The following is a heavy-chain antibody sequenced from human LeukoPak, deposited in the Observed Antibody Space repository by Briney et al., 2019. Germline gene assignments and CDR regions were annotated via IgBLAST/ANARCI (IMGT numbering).Heavy chain of an antibody. CDR2: VSGSGGST. V-gene: IGHV3-23*01. CDR3: AESSYYDSSGYYREYYFDY. D-gene: IGHD3-22*01. Sequence: GGSLRLSCAASGFTFSSYAMSWVRQAPGKGLEWVSSVSGSGGSTYYADSVKGRFTISRDNSKSTLFLQMNSLRAEDTAVHYCAESSYYDSSGYYREYYFDYWGQGTLVTVSS. J-gene: IGHJ4*02. CDR1: GFTFSSYA.